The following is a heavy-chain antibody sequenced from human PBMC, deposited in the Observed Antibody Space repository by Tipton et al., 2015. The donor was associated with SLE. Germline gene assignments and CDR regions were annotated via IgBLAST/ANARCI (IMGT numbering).Heavy chain of an antibody. V-gene: IGHV4-59*10. CDR1: GGSFSGYY. CDR2: IYTSGST. J-gene: IGHJ4*02. D-gene: IGHD6-19*01. Sequence: LRLSCAVYGGSFSGYYWGWIRQPPGKGLEWIGSIYTSGSTNYNPSLKSRVTMSVDTSKNQFSLKLSSVTAADTAVYYCARFFSSGWSSFDYWGQGTLVTVSS. CDR3: ARFFSSGWSSFDY.